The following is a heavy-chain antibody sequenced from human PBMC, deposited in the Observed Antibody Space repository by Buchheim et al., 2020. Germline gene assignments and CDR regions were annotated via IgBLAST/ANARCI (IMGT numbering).Heavy chain of an antibody. CDR3: ARNSGDSSWSFDY. D-gene: IGHD6-13*01. CDR2: ISSSSTI. V-gene: IGHV3-48*01. J-gene: IGHJ4*02. CDR1: GFTFSSYS. Sequence: EVQLVESGGGLVQPGGSLRLSCAASGFTFSSYSMNWVRQAPGKGLEWVSYISSSSTIYYADSVKGRFTISRDNAKNSLYLQMNSLRAEDTAVYYCARNSGDSSWSFDYWGQGTL.